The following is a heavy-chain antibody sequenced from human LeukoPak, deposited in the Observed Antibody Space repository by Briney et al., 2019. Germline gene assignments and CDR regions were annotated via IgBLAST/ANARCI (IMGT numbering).Heavy chain of an antibody. CDR1: GDSISSNAYY. CDR3: ARLPTDLLAFDY. V-gene: IGHV4-39*02. Sequence: PSETLSLTCTVSGDSISSNAYYWGWIRQPPGKVLECVGSISHSGDVYYVPSLRSRVTISLDTSKNHFSLKLNSVTATDTAVYYCARLPTDLLAFDYWGQGILVTVSS. D-gene: IGHD2-8*02. J-gene: IGHJ4*02. CDR2: ISHSGDV.